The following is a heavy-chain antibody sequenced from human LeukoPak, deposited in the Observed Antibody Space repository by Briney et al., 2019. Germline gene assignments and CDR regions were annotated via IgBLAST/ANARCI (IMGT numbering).Heavy chain of an antibody. J-gene: IGHJ5*02. CDR2: IYTSGST. Sequence: SETLSLTCTVSGGSISSYYWSWIRQPAGKGLEWIGRIYTSGSTNYNPSLKSRVTMSVDTSKNQFSLKLSSVTAADTAVYYCARDDGPGDIVVRWGWFDPWGQGTLVTVSS. CDR3: ARDDGPGDIVVRWGWFDP. CDR1: GGSISSYY. D-gene: IGHD5-12*01. V-gene: IGHV4-4*07.